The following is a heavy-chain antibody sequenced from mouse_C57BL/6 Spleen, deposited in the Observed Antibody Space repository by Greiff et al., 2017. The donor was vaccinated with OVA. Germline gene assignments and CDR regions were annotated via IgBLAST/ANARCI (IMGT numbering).Heavy chain of an antibody. Sequence: QVQLQQSGAELVKPGASVKLSCKASGYTFTEYTIHWVKQRSGQGLEWIGWFYPGSGSIKYNEKFKDKATLTADKSSSTVYMELSRLTSEDSAVYFCARHASYYSNYEGDYLDYWGQGTTLTVSS. CDR3: ARHASYYSNYEGDYLDY. CDR1: GYTFTEYT. J-gene: IGHJ2*01. V-gene: IGHV1-62-2*01. D-gene: IGHD2-5*01. CDR2: FYPGSGSI.